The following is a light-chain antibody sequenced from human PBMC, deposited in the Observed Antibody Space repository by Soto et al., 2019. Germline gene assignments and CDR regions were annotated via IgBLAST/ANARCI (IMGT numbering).Light chain of an antibody. Sequence: QSALTQPPSVFAAPGQRVTISCSGTSSNIGNNLVSWYQQLPETAPKLLICENDKRLSGIPDRFSGSKSGTSATLVITGLQTGDEADYYCGTWDNSLSADVFGTGTKVTVL. V-gene: IGLV1-51*02. J-gene: IGLJ1*01. CDR3: GTWDNSLSADV. CDR2: END. CDR1: SSNIGNNL.